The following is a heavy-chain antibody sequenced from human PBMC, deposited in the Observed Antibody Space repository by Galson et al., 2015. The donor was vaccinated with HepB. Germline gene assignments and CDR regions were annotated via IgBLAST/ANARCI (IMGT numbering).Heavy chain of an antibody. CDR1: GYTFTNYD. Sequence: SVKVSCKASGYTFTNYDINWVRQATGQGLEWMGWMNPNSGTTGYAQKFQGRLTMTRSTSISTAYMELSSLRSEDTAMYYCARERDGYNAAGEYWCQVTLVTVSS. CDR3: ARERDGYNAAGEY. D-gene: IGHD5-24*01. V-gene: IGHV1-8*01. J-gene: IGHJ4*02. CDR2: MNPNSGTT.